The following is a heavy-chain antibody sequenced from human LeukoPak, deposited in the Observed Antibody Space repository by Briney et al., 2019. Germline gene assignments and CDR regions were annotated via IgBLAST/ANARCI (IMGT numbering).Heavy chain of an antibody. D-gene: IGHD6-19*01. CDR1: GGSISSGSYY. J-gene: IGHJ4*02. V-gene: IGHV4-61*02. CDR2: IYTSGST. Sequence: SQTLSLTCTVSGGSISSGSYYWSWIRQPAGKGLEWIGRIYTSGSTNYNPSLKSRVTISVDTSKNQFSLKLSSVTAADTAVYYCVAGMDLDYWGQGTLVTVSS. CDR3: VAGMDLDY.